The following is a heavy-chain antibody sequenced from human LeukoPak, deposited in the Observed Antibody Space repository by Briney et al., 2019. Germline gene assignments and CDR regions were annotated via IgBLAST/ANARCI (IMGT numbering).Heavy chain of an antibody. Sequence: SGTLSLTCAVSGGSISSSNWWSWVRQPPGKGLEWIGEIYHSGSTNYNPSLKSRVTISVDRSKNQFSLKLSSVTAADTAVYYCARDSYSSLGAFDIWGQGTMVTVSS. CDR3: ARDSYSSLGAFDI. CDR1: GGSISSSNW. J-gene: IGHJ3*02. D-gene: IGHD6-6*01. V-gene: IGHV4-4*02. CDR2: IYHSGST.